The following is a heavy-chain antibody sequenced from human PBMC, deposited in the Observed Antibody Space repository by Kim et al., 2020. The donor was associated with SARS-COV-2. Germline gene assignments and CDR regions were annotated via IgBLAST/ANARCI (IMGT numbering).Heavy chain of an antibody. CDR2: IYYSGST. D-gene: IGHD6-6*01. CDR1: GGSISSGGYY. Sequence: SETLSLTCTVSGGSISSGGYYWSWIRQHPGKGLEWIGYIYYSGSTYYNPSLKSRVTISVDTSKNQFSLKLSSVTAADTAVYYCARDSRIAARPVTGGRGGCFDLWGRGTLVTVSS. V-gene: IGHV4-31*03. CDR3: ARDSRIAARPVTGGRGGCFDL. J-gene: IGHJ2*01.